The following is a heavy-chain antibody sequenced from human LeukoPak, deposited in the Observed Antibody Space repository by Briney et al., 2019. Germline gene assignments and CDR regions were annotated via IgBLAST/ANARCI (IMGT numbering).Heavy chain of an antibody. CDR1: GYTFTSYG. D-gene: IGHD3-3*01. Sequence: ASVKVSCKASGYTFTSYGISWVRQAPGQGLEWMGWISAYNGNTNYAQKLQGRVTMTTDTSTSTAYMGLRSLRSDDTAVYYCARELGYYDFWSGQYYYYMDVRGKGTTVTVSS. CDR2: ISAYNGNT. V-gene: IGHV1-18*01. J-gene: IGHJ6*03. CDR3: ARELGYYDFWSGQYYYYMDV.